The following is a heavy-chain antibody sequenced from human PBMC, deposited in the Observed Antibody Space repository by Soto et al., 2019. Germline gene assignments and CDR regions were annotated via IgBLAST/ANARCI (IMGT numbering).Heavy chain of an antibody. Sequence: QVQLVESGGGVVQPGRSLRLSCAASGFTFSSYGMHWVRQAPGKGLEWVAVIWYDGSNKYYADSVKGRFTISRDNSKNTLYLQMNSLRAEDTAVYYCARDLEYDFWSGPGYYYGMDVWAKGPRSPSP. CDR3: ARDLEYDFWSGPGYYYGMDV. CDR2: IWYDGSNK. V-gene: IGHV3-33*01. CDR1: GFTFSSYG. D-gene: IGHD3-3*01. J-gene: IGHJ6*02.